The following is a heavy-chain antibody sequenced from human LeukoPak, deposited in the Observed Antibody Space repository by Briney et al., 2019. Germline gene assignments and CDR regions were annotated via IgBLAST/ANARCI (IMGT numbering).Heavy chain of an antibody. CDR2: IYTSGST. Sequence: SETLSLTCTVSGGSISSYYWSWIRQPAGKGLEWLGRIYTSGSTNYNPSLKSRVTMSIDTSKNQFSLKLTSVIVADTAVYYCARDSGTTGEVKFDPWGQGTLVTVSS. D-gene: IGHD3-10*01. CDR3: ARDSGTTGEVKFDP. CDR1: GGSISSYY. J-gene: IGHJ5*02. V-gene: IGHV4-4*07.